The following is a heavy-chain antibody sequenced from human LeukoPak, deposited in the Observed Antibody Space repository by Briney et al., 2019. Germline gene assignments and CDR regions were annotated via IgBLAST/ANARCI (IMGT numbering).Heavy chain of an antibody. J-gene: IGHJ6*03. Sequence: SETLSLSCAVYGGSFSGYYWSWIRQPPGKGLEWIGEINHSGSTNYNPALKSRVTISVDTSKNQFPLKLSSVTAADTAVYYCARPPPPNLRAWYASHMDVWGKGTTVAASS. CDR3: ARPPPPNLRAWYASHMDV. D-gene: IGHD6-13*01. V-gene: IGHV4-34*01. CDR2: INHSGST. CDR1: GGSFSGYY.